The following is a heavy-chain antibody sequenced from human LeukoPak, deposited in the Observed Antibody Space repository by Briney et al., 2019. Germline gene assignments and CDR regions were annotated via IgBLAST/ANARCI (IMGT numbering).Heavy chain of an antibody. V-gene: IGHV1-18*01. D-gene: IGHD1-1*01. CDR1: DYTLTTYG. CDR3: AREAERWGSTYYYYMGV. J-gene: IGHJ6*03. Sequence: ASVKASCKASDYTLTTYGITGVGQAPGQGRDWMGWISAYNVNTNSAQNPQGRVTMTTDTSTSTAYMELRSLRSDDTAAYYCAREAERWGSTYYYYMGVWGKGTTVTVSS. CDR2: ISAYNVNT.